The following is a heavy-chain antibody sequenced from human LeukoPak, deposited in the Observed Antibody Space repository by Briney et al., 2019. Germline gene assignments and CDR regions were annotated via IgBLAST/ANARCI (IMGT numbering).Heavy chain of an antibody. Sequence: LETLSLTCAVYGGSFSGYYWSWTRQPPGKGLEWIGYIYYSGSTNYNPSLKSRVTISVDTSKNQFSLKLSSVTAADTAVYYCARSTIFGVVPVTWGQGTLVTVSS. V-gene: IGHV4-59*01. CDR3: ARSTIFGVVPVT. CDR1: GGSFSGYY. CDR2: IYYSGST. J-gene: IGHJ4*02. D-gene: IGHD3-3*01.